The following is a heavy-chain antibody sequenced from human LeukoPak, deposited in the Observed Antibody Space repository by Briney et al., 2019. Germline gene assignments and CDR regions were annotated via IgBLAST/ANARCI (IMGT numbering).Heavy chain of an antibody. CDR2: IIPIFGTA. Sequence: ASVKVSCKASGGTFSSYAISWVRQAPGQGLEWMGGIIPIFGTANYAQNFQGRVTITADTSTTTAYMELNSLRSEDTAVYYCATCRDASNFYYLDSWGQGTLVTVSS. D-gene: IGHD5-24*01. CDR1: GGTFSSYA. J-gene: IGHJ4*02. CDR3: ATCRDASNFYYLDS. V-gene: IGHV1-69*06.